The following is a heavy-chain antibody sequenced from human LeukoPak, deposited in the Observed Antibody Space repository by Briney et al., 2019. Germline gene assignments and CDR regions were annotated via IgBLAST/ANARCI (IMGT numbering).Heavy chain of an antibody. CDR1: GFTFSSYA. V-gene: IGHV3-23*01. J-gene: IGHJ5*02. CDR3: AKDLAYSYGYGPFDP. Sequence: PGGSLRLSCAASGFTFSSYAMSWVRQAPGKGLEWVSAISGSGGSTYYADSVKGRFTISRDNSKNTLYLQMNSLRAEDTAVYYCAKDLAYSYGYGPFDPWGQGTLVTVSS. D-gene: IGHD5-18*01. CDR2: ISGSGGST.